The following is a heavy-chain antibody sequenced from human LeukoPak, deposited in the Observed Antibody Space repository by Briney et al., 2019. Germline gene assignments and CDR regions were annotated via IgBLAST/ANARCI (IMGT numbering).Heavy chain of an antibody. Sequence: GGSLRLSCAASGFTLSNYDLTWVRQAPGKGLEWVSYISGSGANTYYADSVKGRFTISRDNSKNTLYLQMNSLRAEDTAGYYCAAGLNHNDYYIDAWGQGTLVTVSS. CDR2: ISGSGANT. D-gene: IGHD2-21*02. J-gene: IGHJ4*02. CDR1: GFTLSNYD. CDR3: AAGLNHNDYYIDA. V-gene: IGHV3-23*01.